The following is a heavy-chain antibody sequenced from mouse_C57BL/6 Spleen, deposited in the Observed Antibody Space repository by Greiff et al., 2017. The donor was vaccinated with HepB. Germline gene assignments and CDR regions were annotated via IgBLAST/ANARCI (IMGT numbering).Heavy chain of an antibody. Sequence: EVKLMESGGDLVKPGGSLKLSCAASGFTFSSYGMSWVRQTPDKRLEWVATISSGGSYTYYPDSVKGRFTISRDNAKNTLYLQMSSLKSEDTAMYYCARHDYGSSYWYCDVWGTGTTVTVSS. CDR3: ARHDYGSSYWYCDV. CDR1: GFTFSSYG. CDR2: ISSGGSYT. V-gene: IGHV5-6*01. J-gene: IGHJ1*03. D-gene: IGHD1-1*01.